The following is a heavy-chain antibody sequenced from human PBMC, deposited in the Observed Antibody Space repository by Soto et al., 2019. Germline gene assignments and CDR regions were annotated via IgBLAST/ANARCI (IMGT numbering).Heavy chain of an antibody. CDR3: AKDSQITMLPDV. CDR2: ISGSGDST. D-gene: IGHD3-10*01. V-gene: IGHV3-23*01. CDR1: GFTFTNYA. Sequence: EVQLLESGGVLVQPGGSLRLSCAASGFTFTNYAMSWVRQAPGKGLEWVSAISGSGDSTYYAGSVKGRFTISRDNSKNTLYLQMNSLRAEDTAVYYCAKDSQITMLPDVWGQGTTVTVS. J-gene: IGHJ6*02.